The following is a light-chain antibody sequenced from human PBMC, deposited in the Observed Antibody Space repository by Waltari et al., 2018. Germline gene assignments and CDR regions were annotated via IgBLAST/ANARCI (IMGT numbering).Light chain of an antibody. CDR3: QSYDTSLSVV. CDR2: GSS. Sequence: QSVLTQPPSVSGAPGQRVTIPCPGSGSNLGAGYVVHWYQQLPRAAPKLLIYGSSTRPLGVPDRFFGSTSGTSASLAITGLQAEDEADYYCQSYDTSLSVVFGGGTKLTVL. V-gene: IGLV1-40*01. J-gene: IGLJ3*02. CDR1: GSNLGAGYV.